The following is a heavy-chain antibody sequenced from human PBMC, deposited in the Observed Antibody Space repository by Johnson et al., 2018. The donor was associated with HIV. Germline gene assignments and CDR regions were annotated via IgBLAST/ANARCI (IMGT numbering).Heavy chain of an antibody. CDR1: GFTFDDYA. CDR2: ISWDGGST. V-gene: IGHV3-43D*03. CDR3: AKPYYYDGSGYLGAFDI. D-gene: IGHD3-22*01. J-gene: IGHJ3*02. Sequence: VQLVESGGVVVQPGGSLILSCAASGFTFDDYAMHWVRQAPGKGLEWVSLISWDGGSTYYADSVKGRFTISRDNSKNSLYLQMNSLRAEDTAVYYCAKPYYYDGSGYLGAFDIWGQGTMVTVSS.